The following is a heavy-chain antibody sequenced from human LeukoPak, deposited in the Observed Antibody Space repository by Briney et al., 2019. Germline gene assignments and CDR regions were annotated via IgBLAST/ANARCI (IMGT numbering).Heavy chain of an antibody. CDR1: GGSFSGYY. CDR3: ARIYNDTSGNHNQAFDM. CDR2: FNLGGGT. Sequence: PSETLSLTCAVDGGSFSGYYWSWIRQPPGRGLEWIGEFNLGGGTNYNPSLKSRLTISVDAAKSQASLKLSSVTPVDTALYYCARIYNDTSGNHNQAFDMWGQGTMVTVSS. D-gene: IGHD3-22*01. J-gene: IGHJ3*02. V-gene: IGHV4-34*01.